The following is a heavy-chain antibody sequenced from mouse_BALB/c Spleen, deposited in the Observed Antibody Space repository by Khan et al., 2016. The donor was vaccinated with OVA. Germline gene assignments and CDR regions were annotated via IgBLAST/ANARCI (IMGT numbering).Heavy chain of an antibody. V-gene: IGHV1-77*01. CDR1: GYTFTDYD. D-gene: IGHD2-1*01. CDR2: IYPGSGST. CDR3: AKIFYGNSYAMDY. J-gene: IGHJ4*01. Sequence: QVQLQQSGPELVKPGASVKMSCKASGYTFTDYDIRWVKQRTGQGLEGSGEIYPGSGSTYYNEKFKGKATLTADKSSNTAYMQLTSLTSEDSAVYFCAKIFYGNSYAMDYWGQGTAVTVSS.